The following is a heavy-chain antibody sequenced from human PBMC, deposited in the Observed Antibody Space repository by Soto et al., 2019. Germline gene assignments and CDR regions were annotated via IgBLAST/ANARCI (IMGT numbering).Heavy chain of an antibody. CDR1: RGTFSSYA. CDR2: IIPIFGTA. V-gene: IGHV1-69*13. CDR3: ARGFQLRSSWFDP. D-gene: IGHD2-2*01. J-gene: IGHJ5*02. Sequence: GASVKVSCKASRGTFSSYAISWVRQAPGQGLEWMGGIIPIFGTANYAQKFQGRVTITADESTSTAYMELSSLRSEDTAVYYCARGFQLRSSWFDPWGQGTLVTVSS.